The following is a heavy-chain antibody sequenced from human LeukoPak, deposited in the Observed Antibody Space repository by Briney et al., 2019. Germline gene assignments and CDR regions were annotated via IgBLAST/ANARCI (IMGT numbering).Heavy chain of an antibody. J-gene: IGHJ4*02. CDR1: GFTFSNSA. Sequence: GGPLRLSCAASGFTFSNSAMTWVRQAPGKGLEWVSAISGSGGSTYYADSVKGRFTISRDNSKNTLFLQMSSPRAEDTAVYYCAKLTRYGSGSYCDYWGQGTLVTVSS. D-gene: IGHD3-10*01. CDR2: ISGSGGST. V-gene: IGHV3-23*01. CDR3: AKLTRYGSGSYCDY.